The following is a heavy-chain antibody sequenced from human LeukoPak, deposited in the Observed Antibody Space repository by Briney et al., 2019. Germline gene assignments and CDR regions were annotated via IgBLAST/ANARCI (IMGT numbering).Heavy chain of an antibody. CDR2: ISGSDGTT. CDR1: GFTFSSYP. V-gene: IGHV3-23*01. D-gene: IGHD3-10*01. J-gene: IGHJ4*02. CDR3: AKGFYNSGTYLSALDD. Sequence: GGSLRLSCAASGFTFSSYPMSWVRQASGKGLEWVSVISGSDGTTKYADSVKGRFTISRDNSKNTLSLQMNSLRAEDTAVYSCAKGFYNSGTYLSALDDWGQGTLVTVSS.